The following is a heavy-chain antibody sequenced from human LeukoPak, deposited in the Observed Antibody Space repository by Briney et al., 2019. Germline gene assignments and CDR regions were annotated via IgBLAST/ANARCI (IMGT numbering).Heavy chain of an antibody. CDR3: ARGGGRSSSAFDH. CDR1: GYTFTGSY. CDR2: INPNSGGT. J-gene: IGHJ5*02. Sequence: ASVKVSCKASGYTFTGSYMHLERQAPGQGLEWMGWINPNSGGTKYAQNFQGRVTMTRDTSISTAYMELSRLRSHDTAVYYCARGGGRSSSAFDHWGQGTLVTVSS. D-gene: IGHD6-6*01. V-gene: IGHV1-2*02.